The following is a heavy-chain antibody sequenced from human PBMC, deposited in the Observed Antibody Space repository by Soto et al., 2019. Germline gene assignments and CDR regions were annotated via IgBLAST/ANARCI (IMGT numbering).Heavy chain of an antibody. V-gene: IGHV3-23*01. D-gene: IGHD2-15*01. CDR3: ANPYCSDGTFDSGQYIDV. J-gene: IGHJ6*03. CDR1: GFTFSNYA. Sequence: EVQLLESGGGLVQPGGSLRLSCAASGFTFSNYAMSWVRQAPGKGLEWVSAISGSGGSTYYADSVKGRFTISRDNSKNTRYPQMNRLRADDTAVYYCANPYCSDGTFDSGQYIDVWGKGTTLTVSS. CDR2: ISGSGGST.